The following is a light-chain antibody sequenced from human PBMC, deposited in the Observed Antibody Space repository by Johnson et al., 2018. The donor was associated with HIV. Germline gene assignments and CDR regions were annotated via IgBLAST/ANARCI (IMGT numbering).Light chain of an antibody. V-gene: IGLV1-51*01. J-gene: IGLJ1*01. Sequence: QSVLTQPPSVSAAPGQRVTISCSGSSSNIGNNFVSWYQQLPGTAPKVLIYDTIKRPSGIPDRFSGSKSGTSATLGISGLQTGDAADYYCGTWDSRLNVYLFGTGTKVTVL. CDR3: GTWDSRLNVYL. CDR2: DTI. CDR1: SSNIGNNF.